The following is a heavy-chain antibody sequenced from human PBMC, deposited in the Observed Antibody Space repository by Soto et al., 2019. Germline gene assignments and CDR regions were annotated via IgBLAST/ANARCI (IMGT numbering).Heavy chain of an antibody. J-gene: IGHJ6*02. Sequence: GGSLRLSCAASGFTFSSYGMHWVRQAPGKGLEWVAVIWYDGSNKYYADSVKGRFTISRDNSKNTLYLQMNSLRAEDTAVYYCARDGNSNLRWGVAAAPIGYYGMDVWGQGTTVTVSS. CDR1: GFTFSSYG. CDR3: ARDGNSNLRWGVAAAPIGYYGMDV. D-gene: IGHD6-13*01. CDR2: IWYDGSNK. V-gene: IGHV3-33*01.